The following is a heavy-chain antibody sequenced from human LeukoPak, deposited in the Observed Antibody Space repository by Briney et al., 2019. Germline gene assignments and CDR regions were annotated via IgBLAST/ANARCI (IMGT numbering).Heavy chain of an antibody. V-gene: IGHV3-23*01. CDR2: ISGSGGST. D-gene: IGHD2-2*01. CDR1: GFTFSSYA. Sequence: PGGSLRLSCAASGFTFSSYAMSWVRQAPGKGLEWVSAISGSGGSTYYAHSVKGRFTISRDNSKNTLYLQMNSLRAEDAAVYYCAKDEVVVPAASSWGQGTLVTVSS. CDR3: AKDEVVVPAASS. J-gene: IGHJ4*02.